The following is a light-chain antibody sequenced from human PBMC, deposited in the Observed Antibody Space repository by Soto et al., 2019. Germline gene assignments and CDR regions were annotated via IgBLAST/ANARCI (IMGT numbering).Light chain of an antibody. J-gene: IGKJ5*01. V-gene: IGKV3-15*01. CDR2: GAS. CDR1: QSISSN. CDR3: QQYINWPIT. Sequence: EIVLTQSPGTLSVSPGEGATLSCGASQSISSNLAWYQQKPGQAPRLLIYGASTRATGIPARFSGSGSGTEFTLTISSLQSEDFAVYYCQQYINWPITFGQGTRLEIK.